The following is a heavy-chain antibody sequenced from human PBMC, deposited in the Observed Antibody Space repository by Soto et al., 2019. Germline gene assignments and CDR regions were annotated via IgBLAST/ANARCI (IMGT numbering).Heavy chain of an antibody. V-gene: IGHV3-23*01. D-gene: IGHD6-13*01. J-gene: IGHJ4*02. Sequence: TWGPLRLSCAASGFTFSRYTMNWVRQAPGKGLEWLSGISGSGDMTYYADSVKGRFTISRDNSKNTLYLQMNSLRVEDTAVYYCAYGSTPFDYWGQGTLVTVSS. CDR3: AYGSTPFDY. CDR1: GFTFSRYT. CDR2: ISGSGDMT.